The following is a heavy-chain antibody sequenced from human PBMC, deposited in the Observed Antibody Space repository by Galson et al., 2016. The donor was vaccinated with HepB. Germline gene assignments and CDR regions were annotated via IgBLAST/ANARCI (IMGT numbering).Heavy chain of an antibody. D-gene: IGHD1-26*01. J-gene: IGHJ4*02. CDR1: EFTFNNCP. V-gene: IGHV3-30-3*01. Sequence: SLRLSCAASEFTFNNCPLPRVRQAPGKGLAWVAVLSHDGVTKFYADSVRARFTISRDNSKTTVYLQMDGLSAEDTAVYYCAREWELGGYFVYWGQGTLVTVSS. CDR2: LSHDGVTK. CDR3: AREWELGGYFVY.